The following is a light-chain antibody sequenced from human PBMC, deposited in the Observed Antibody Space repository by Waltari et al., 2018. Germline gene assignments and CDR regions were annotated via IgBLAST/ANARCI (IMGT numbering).Light chain of an antibody. CDR2: QNG. CDR3: QAWDRGTRGV. Sequence: LTQPPSVSVSPGQTASITCSGDELGNRYVCWYQQKPGQSPVLIIYQNGRRPSGIPDRFSGSNSGNTATLTISGTQAMDEADYYCQAWDRGTRGVFGGGTRLTVL. CDR1: ELGNRY. V-gene: IGLV3-1*01. J-gene: IGLJ2*01.